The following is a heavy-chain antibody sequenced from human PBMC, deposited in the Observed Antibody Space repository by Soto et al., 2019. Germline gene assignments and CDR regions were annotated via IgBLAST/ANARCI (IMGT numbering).Heavy chain of an antibody. Sequence: GGSLRLSCAASGFTFSSYAMHWVRQAPGKGLEWVAVISYDGSNKYYADSVKGRFTISRDNSKNTLYLQMNSLRAEDTAVYCCARYVGYWGQGTLVTVSS. CDR2: ISYDGSNK. CDR3: ARYVGY. D-gene: IGHD3-16*01. J-gene: IGHJ4*02. V-gene: IGHV3-30-3*01. CDR1: GFTFSSYA.